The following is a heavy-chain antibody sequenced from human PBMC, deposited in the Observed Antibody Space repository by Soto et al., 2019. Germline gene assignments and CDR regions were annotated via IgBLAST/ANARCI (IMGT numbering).Heavy chain of an antibody. CDR3: ARVDYVWGSYRYKYYFGY. J-gene: IGHJ4*02. CDR1: GGSISSSNW. V-gene: IGHV4-4*02. Sequence: SETLSLTCAVSGGSISSSNWWSWVRQPPGKGLEWIGEIYHSGSTNYNPSLKSRVTISVDKSKNQFSLKLSSVTAADTAVYYCARVDYVWGSYRYKYYFGYWGQGTLVTVSS. CDR2: IYHSGST. D-gene: IGHD3-16*02.